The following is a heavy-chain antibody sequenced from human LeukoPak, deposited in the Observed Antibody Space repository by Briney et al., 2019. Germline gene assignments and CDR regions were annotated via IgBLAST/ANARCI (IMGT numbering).Heavy chain of an antibody. J-gene: IGHJ4*02. V-gene: IGHV1-8*01. Sequence: ASVKVSCKSSGYSFTSFDIHWVRQATGQGLGWMGWMNPNNGNTVYARKFQGRVTMTRNTSISTAYMELSSLRSEDTAVYYCARDRGIMASGGIFNYFDSWGQGTLVTVSS. CDR2: MNPNNGNT. D-gene: IGHD1-26*01. CDR3: ARDRGIMASGGIFNYFDS. CDR1: GYSFTSFD.